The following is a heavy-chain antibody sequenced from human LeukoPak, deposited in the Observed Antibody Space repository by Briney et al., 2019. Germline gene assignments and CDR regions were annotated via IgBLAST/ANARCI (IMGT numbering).Heavy chain of an antibody. D-gene: IGHD3-22*01. CDR2: IYYSGST. CDR3: ARGQDMIVVAGWANWFDP. CDR1: GGSISSPNYY. J-gene: IGHJ5*02. Sequence: SQTLSLTCTVSGGSISSPNYYWTWIRQPAGKGLEWIGSIYYSGSTYYNPSLKSRVTISVDTSKNQFSLKLSSVTAAGTAVYYCARGQDMIVVAGWANWFDPWGQGTLVTVSS. V-gene: IGHV4-39*07.